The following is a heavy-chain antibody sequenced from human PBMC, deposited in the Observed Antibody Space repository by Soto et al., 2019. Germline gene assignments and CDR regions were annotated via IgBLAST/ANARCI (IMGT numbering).Heavy chain of an antibody. CDR2: VHYSGST. V-gene: IGHV4-59*11. D-gene: IGHD6-6*01. J-gene: IGHJ4*02. Sequence: SETLSLTCVVSGGPISSHYWSWIRQPPGSGLEWIGFVHYSGSTNYSPSLKSRVTMSLDTSKSQFPLNLTSVTAADTAFYFCARRDYSTSSLGPFDYWGRGILVTVSS. CDR1: GGPISSHY. CDR3: ARRDYSTSSLGPFDY.